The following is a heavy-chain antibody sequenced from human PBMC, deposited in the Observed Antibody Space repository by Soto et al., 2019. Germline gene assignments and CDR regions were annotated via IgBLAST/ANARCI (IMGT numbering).Heavy chain of an antibody. CDR3: ARGQQEAVAGTLLY. Sequence: QVQLQESGPGLVKPSETLSLTCTVSGGSISSYYWSWIRQPPGKGLEWIGYIYYSGSTNYNPSLKSRVTRSVDTSKNQFSLKLSSVTAADTAVYYCARGQQEAVAGTLLYWGQGTLVTVSS. V-gene: IGHV4-59*08. CDR1: GGSISSYY. D-gene: IGHD6-19*01. J-gene: IGHJ4*02. CDR2: IYYSGST.